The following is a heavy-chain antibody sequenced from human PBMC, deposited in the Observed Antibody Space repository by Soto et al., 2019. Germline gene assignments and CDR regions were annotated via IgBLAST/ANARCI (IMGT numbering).Heavy chain of an antibody. D-gene: IGHD3-3*01. V-gene: IGHV1-69*10. CDR1: EGRLNSFV. J-gene: IGHJ4*02. CDR3: ARAPLGRDFWKKYYFDF. Sequence: SVKVSCKASEGRLNSFVISWGRQAPGQGLEWLGGFIPMLGMKNYAPRFQDRVTLSADRSAGTVYLEMSALRSEDTAVYYCARAPLGRDFWKKYYFDFWGQGSLVTVSP. CDR2: FIPMLGMK.